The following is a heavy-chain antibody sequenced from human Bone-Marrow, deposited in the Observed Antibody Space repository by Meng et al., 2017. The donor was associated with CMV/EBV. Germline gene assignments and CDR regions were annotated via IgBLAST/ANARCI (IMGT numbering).Heavy chain of an antibody. V-gene: IGHV3-15*01. J-gene: IGHJ3*02. Sequence: GESLKISCAACGFTFSSYDMHWVRQATGKGLEWVGRIKRKIESETTEYAAPVKGRFTISRDDTRDTLYLHMNSLKTEDTAVYYCTTGDCSGGGSCNAFDIWGPGQRVNVSS. CDR3: TTGDCSGGGSCNAFDI. CDR1: GFTFSSYD. D-gene: IGHD2-15*01. CDR2: IKRKIESETT.